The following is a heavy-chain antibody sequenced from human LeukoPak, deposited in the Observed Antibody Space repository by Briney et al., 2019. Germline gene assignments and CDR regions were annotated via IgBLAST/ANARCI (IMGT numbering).Heavy chain of an antibody. Sequence: SETLSLTCTVSGGSISSYYWSWIRQPAGKGLEWIGRIYTSGSTNYNPSLKSRVTMSVDTSKNQFSLKLSSVTAADTAVYYCARDSNADYDSWSGFIQYYFDYWGQGTPVTVSS. D-gene: IGHD3-3*01. CDR3: ARDSNADYDSWSGFIQYYFDY. CDR1: GGSISSYY. V-gene: IGHV4-4*07. J-gene: IGHJ4*02. CDR2: IYTSGST.